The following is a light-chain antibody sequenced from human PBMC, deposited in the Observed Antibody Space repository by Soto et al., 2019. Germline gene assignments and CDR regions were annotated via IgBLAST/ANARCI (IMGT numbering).Light chain of an antibody. CDR1: QSISGW. CDR2: DAS. J-gene: IGKJ1*01. Sequence: DIQMTQSPSTLSASVGDRVTITCRASQSISGWLAWYQQKPGKAPKLLIYDASNLESGVPSRFSGSGSGTEFTLTISSLQPDDYATYYCQQYNTWWTFGQGTKV. CDR3: QQYNTWWT. V-gene: IGKV1-5*01.